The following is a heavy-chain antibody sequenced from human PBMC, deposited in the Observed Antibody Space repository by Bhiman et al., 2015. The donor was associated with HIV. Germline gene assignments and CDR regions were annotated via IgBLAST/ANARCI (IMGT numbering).Heavy chain of an antibody. CDR1: GFTFSSDE. D-gene: IGHD6-6*01. J-gene: IGHJ5*02. V-gene: IGHV3-48*03. CDR2: ISSSGSTI. Sequence: EVQLVESGGAVVQPGGSLRLSCAASGFTFSSDEMNWVRQAPGKGLEWVSYISSSGSTIYYADSVKGRFTISRDNAKNSLYLQMNSLRAEDTAVYYCARGSSSALSAERFDPWGQGTLVTVSS. CDR3: ARGSSSALSAERFDP.